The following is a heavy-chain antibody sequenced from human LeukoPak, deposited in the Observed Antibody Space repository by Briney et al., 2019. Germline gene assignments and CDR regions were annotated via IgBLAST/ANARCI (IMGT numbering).Heavy chain of an antibody. CDR2: IYYSGST. D-gene: IGHD5-12*01. Sequence: SETLSLTCTVSGGSISSSSYHWGWIRQPPGKGLEWIGSIYYSGSTHYNPSLKSRVTISVDTSKNRFSLKLSSVTAADTALYYCARLSGYALFDYWGQGTLVTVSS. J-gene: IGHJ4*02. CDR3: ARLSGYALFDY. CDR1: GGSISSSSYH. V-gene: IGHV4-39*01.